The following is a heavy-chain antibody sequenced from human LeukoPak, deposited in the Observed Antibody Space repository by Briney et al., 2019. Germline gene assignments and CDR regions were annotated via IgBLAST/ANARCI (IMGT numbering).Heavy chain of an antibody. Sequence: GGSLRLSCAASGFTVSSNYMSWVRQAPGKGLEWVSVIYSGGSTYYADSVEGRFTVSRDNSKNTLYLQMNSLRAEDTAVYYCARGKSGFAYFDSWGQGTLVTVSS. D-gene: IGHD3-10*01. J-gene: IGHJ4*02. V-gene: IGHV3-53*01. CDR2: IYSGGST. CDR1: GFTVSSNY. CDR3: ARGKSGFAYFDS.